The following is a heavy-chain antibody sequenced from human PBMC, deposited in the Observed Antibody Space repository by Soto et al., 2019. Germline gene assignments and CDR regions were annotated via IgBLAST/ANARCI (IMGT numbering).Heavy chain of an antibody. V-gene: IGHV3-23*01. CDR3: AKNNLFGSGTKDY. CDR2: ISASGGST. J-gene: IGHJ4*02. D-gene: IGHD3-10*01. Sequence: EVQLLESGGGLVQGGESLRLSCPASGFTFSNYPMSWVRQVPGKGLEWVSSISASGGSTYYADSVRGRFTISRDNSKSPLYLQMNILRAEDTAVYYCAKNNLFGSGTKDYRGQGTLVTVSS. CDR1: GFTFSNYP.